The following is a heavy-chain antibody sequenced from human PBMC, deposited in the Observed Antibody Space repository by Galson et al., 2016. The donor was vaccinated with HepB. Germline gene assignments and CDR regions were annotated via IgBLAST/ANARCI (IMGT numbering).Heavy chain of an antibody. Sequence: SLRLSCAASGFTFSSYSMNWVRQAPGKGLEWVSYISSSSSTIYYADSVKGRFTISRDNAKNSLYLQMNSLGAEDTAIYYRAVRYSSIWYFQHWGRGTLVSVSS. V-gene: IGHV3-48*01. J-gene: IGHJ1*01. CDR3: AVRYSSIWYFQH. CDR2: ISSSSSTI. D-gene: IGHD6-13*01. CDR1: GFTFSSYS.